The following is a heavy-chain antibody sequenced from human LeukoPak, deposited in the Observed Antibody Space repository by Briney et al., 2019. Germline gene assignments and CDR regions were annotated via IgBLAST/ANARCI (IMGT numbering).Heavy chain of an antibody. CDR1: GYTFNSSY. CDR2: INPSDDST. V-gene: IGHV1-46*02. D-gene: IGHD1-26*01. Sequence: ASVKVSCKASGYTFNSSYMHWVRQAPGQGLEWMGIINPSDDSTRYAQKFQGRVTMTKDTSTSTAYMELRSLRSDDTAVYYCARGPPKWELRKPLGYWGQGTLVTVSS. CDR3: ARGPPKWELRKPLGY. J-gene: IGHJ4*02.